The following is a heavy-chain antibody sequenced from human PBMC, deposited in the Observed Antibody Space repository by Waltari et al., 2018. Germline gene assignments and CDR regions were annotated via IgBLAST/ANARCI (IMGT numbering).Heavy chain of an antibody. V-gene: IGHV3-74*01. CDR3: TREHGAVAGSYFFFGMDV. D-gene: IGHD6-19*01. CDR1: GFTFRNYW. J-gene: IGHJ6*02. CDR2: VNSDGSST. Sequence: EMQLVESGGGLIQPGGSLRLPCEGSGFTFRNYWMHWVRQAPGKGLAWVARVNSDGSSTFYAESVKGRFTVSRDSARNTLLLQMNSLRLEDTAVYFCTREHGAVAGSYFFFGMDVWGQGTTVTVSS.